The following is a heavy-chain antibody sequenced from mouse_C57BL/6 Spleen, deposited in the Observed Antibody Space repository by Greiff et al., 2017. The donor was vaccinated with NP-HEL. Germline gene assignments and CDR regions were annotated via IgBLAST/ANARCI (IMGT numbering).Heavy chain of an antibody. CDR3: ARRGDGNSHAMDY. J-gene: IGHJ4*01. CDR2: IDPSDSYT. CDR1: GYTFTSYW. Sequence: QVQLQQPGAELVMPGASVKLSCKASGYTFTSYWMHWVKQRPGQGLEWIGEIDPSDSYTNYNQKFKGKSTLTVDKSSSTAYMQLSSLTSEDSAVYYCARRGDGNSHAMDYWGQGTSVTVSS. D-gene: IGHD2-1*01. V-gene: IGHV1-69*01.